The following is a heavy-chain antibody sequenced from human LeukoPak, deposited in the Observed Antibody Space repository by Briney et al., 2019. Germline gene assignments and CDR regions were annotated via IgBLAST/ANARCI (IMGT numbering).Heavy chain of an antibody. Sequence: PGGSLRLSCAASGFTFSSYSMNWVRQAPGKGLEWVSYISSSSSTIYYADSVKGRFTISRDNAKNPLYLQMNSLSGEDTAVYFCARPSFSSGSYFDHWGQGTLVTVSS. V-gene: IGHV3-48*04. J-gene: IGHJ4*02. CDR3: ARPSFSSGSYFDH. CDR2: ISSSSSTI. D-gene: IGHD6-19*01. CDR1: GFTFSSYS.